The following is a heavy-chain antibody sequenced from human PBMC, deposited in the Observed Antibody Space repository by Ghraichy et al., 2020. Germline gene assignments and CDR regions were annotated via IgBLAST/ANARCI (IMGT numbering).Heavy chain of an antibody. Sequence: GGSLRLSCAASGFTVSSNYMSWVRQAPGKGLEWVSVIYSGGSTYYADSVKGRFTISRDNSKNTLYLQMNSLRAEDTAVYYCARGVTDIVVVPAYYYGMDVWGQGTTVTVSS. CDR2: IYSGGST. D-gene: IGHD2-2*01. CDR1: GFTVSSNY. CDR3: ARGVTDIVVVPAYYYGMDV. J-gene: IGHJ6*02. V-gene: IGHV3-53*01.